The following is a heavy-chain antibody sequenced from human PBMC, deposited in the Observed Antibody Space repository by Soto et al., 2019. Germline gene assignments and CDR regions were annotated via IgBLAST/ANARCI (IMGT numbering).Heavy chain of an antibody. CDR3: ARWGTTGGLDV. CDR1: GFTFRSYV. CDR2: TSYDGGDK. V-gene: IGHV3-30*19. J-gene: IGHJ1*01. D-gene: IGHD3-16*01. Sequence: QVLLVESGGGVVQPGTSLRVSCVGSGFTFRSYVIHWVRQAPGKGLEWVALTSYDGGDKYYGDSVRGRFTISRDNSRNTVDLQMDSLRLEDTALYYCARWGTTGGLDVWGQGTLVSVSS.